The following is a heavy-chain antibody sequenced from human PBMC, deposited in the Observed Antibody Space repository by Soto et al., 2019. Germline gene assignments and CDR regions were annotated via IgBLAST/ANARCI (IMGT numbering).Heavy chain of an antibody. V-gene: IGHV4-39*01. CDR2: IYYSGST. Sequence: QLQLQESGPGLVKPSETLSLTCTVSGGSISSSSYYWGWIRQPPGKGLEWIGSIYYSGSTYYNPSLKSRVTISVDTSKNQFSLKLSSVTAADTAVYYCARHGSGSYLDPLYNWFDPWGQGTLVTVSS. CDR1: GGSISSSSYY. CDR3: ARHGSGSYLDPLYNWFDP. D-gene: IGHD1-26*01. J-gene: IGHJ5*02.